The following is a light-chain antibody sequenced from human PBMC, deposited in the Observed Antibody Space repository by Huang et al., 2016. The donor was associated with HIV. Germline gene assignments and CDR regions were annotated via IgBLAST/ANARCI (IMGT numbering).Light chain of an antibody. CDR2: WAS. CDR1: KSVLYSSNNNNY. CDR3: QQYYSSPLT. Sequence: DIVMTQSPDSLAVSLGERATINCKSSKSVLYSSNNNNYLAWYQQKPGQPPKLLIYWASTRESGVPDRFSGSGSETDFTLTISSLQAEDVAVYYCQQYYSSPLTFGGGTKVEIK. J-gene: IGKJ4*01. V-gene: IGKV4-1*01.